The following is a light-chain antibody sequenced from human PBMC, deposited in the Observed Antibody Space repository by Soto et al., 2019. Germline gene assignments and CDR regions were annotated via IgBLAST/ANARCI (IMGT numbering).Light chain of an antibody. Sequence: EIVLTQSPGTLSLSPGERATLSCRAIQSVSGTSLAWYQQKPGQAPRLLIFNAVSRAAGIPDRFSGSGSGTDFSLTISRLEPEDFAMYYCQLYDTSPLTFGQGTKVDIK. J-gene: IGKJ1*01. CDR1: QSVSGTS. CDR2: NAV. V-gene: IGKV3-20*01. CDR3: QLYDTSPLT.